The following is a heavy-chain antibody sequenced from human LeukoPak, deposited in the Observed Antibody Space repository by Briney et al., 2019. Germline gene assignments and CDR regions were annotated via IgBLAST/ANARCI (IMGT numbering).Heavy chain of an antibody. Sequence: SETLSLTCTVSGGSISSSSYYWGWIRQPPGKGLEWIGSIYYSGSTYYNPSLKSRVTISVDTSKNQFSLKLSSVTAADTAVYYCARAQKSSSWYGGVNYFDYWGQGTLVTVSS. D-gene: IGHD6-13*01. CDR2: IYYSGST. V-gene: IGHV4-39*01. CDR1: GGSISSSSYY. CDR3: ARAQKSSSWYGGVNYFDY. J-gene: IGHJ4*02.